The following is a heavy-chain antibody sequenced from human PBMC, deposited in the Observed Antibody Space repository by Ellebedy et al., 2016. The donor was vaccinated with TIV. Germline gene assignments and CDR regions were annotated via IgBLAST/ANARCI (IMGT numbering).Heavy chain of an antibody. D-gene: IGHD4/OR15-4a*01. CDR1: NGPITNSF. CDR3: AREKSYRTTRYSQNAYGGGTDV. J-gene: IGHJ6*02. Sequence: MPSETLSLTCTVYNGPITNSFWSWIRQPPGKGLEYIGYIFYNGKANYSPSLQSRVTMSVDMSKNQVSLRLASVTAADTAVYYCAREKSYRTTRYSQNAYGGGTDVWGQGTTVIVSS. V-gene: IGHV4-59*08. CDR2: IFYNGKA.